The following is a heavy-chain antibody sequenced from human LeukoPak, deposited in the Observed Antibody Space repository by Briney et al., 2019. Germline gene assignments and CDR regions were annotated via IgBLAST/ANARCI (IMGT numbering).Heavy chain of an antibody. J-gene: IGHJ5*02. CDR1: GGSISSYY. D-gene: IGHD5-24*01. CDR3: ARVGDGYNYDWFDP. CDR2: IYTSGST. V-gene: IGHV4-4*07. Sequence: SETLSLTCTVSGGSISSYYWSWNRQPAGKGLEWIGRIYTSGSTNYNPSLKSRVTMSVDTSKNQFSLKLSSVTAADTAVYYCARVGDGYNYDWFDPWGQGTLVTVSS.